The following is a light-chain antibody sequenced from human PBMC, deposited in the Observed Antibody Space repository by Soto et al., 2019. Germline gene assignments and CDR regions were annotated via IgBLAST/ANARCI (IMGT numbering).Light chain of an antibody. V-gene: IGKV3-20*01. CDR1: QSVSSSY. CDR2: GAS. J-gene: IGKJ4*01. Sequence: EIVLTQSPGTLSLSPGERATLSCRASQSVSSSYLAWYQQKPGQAPRLLIYGASSRATGIPDRFSGSGSGTEFALTISRLEPEDFAVYYCQQYHKWPLTFGGVTKVDIK. CDR3: QQYHKWPLT.